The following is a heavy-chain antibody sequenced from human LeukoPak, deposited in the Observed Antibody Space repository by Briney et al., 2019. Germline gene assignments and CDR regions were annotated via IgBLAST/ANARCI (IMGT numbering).Heavy chain of an antibody. Sequence: SETLSLTCAVYGGSFSGYYWSWIRQPPGKGLEWIGEINHSGSTNYNPSLESRVTISVDTSKNQFSLKLSSVTAADTAVYYCARAVGATTQNFDYWGQGTLVTVSS. V-gene: IGHV4-34*01. J-gene: IGHJ4*02. CDR3: ARAVGATTQNFDY. D-gene: IGHD1-26*01. CDR1: GGSFSGYY. CDR2: INHSGST.